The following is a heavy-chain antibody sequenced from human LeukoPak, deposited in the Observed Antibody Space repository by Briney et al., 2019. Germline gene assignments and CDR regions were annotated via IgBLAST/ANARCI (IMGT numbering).Heavy chain of an antibody. D-gene: IGHD3-22*01. J-gene: IGHJ4*02. CDR3: AKDMYASSGSNFDY. CDR1: GFTFDDYA. V-gene: IGHV3-9*01. Sequence: PGRSLRLSCAASGFTFDDYAMHWVRQAPGKGLEWVSGISWNSGSIGYADSVKGRFTISRDNAKNSLYLQMNSLRAEDTALYYCAKDMYASSGSNFDYWGQGTLVTVSS. CDR2: ISWNSGSI.